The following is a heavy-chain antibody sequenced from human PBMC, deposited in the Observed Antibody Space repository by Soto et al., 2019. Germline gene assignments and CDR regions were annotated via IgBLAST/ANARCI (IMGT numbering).Heavy chain of an antibody. D-gene: IGHD1-26*01. Sequence: QVQLQESGPGLVKPSETLSLTCTVSGGTISSWYWSWIRQPPGKGLEWIGYIYYSGSTNCNPSLQSRVPIPVDTSKNQFSLKLSSVTAADTAVYYCARRYGSAIDYWGQGTLVTVSS. CDR2: IYYSGST. J-gene: IGHJ4*02. CDR3: ARRYGSAIDY. V-gene: IGHV4-59*08. CDR1: GGTISSWY.